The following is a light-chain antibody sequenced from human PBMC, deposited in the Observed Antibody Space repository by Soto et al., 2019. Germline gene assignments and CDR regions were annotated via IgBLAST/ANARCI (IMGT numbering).Light chain of an antibody. CDR3: QQYKKWPYT. J-gene: IGKJ2*01. V-gene: IGKV3-15*01. Sequence: EIVMTQSPATLSVSPGERATLSCRASQSVSSNLAWYQQKSSQAPRVLISGASIRATGVSDRFSGSGSGTEVTLTISSLQSEDFAVYYCQQYKKWPYTFGQGAKLEIK. CDR1: QSVSSN. CDR2: GAS.